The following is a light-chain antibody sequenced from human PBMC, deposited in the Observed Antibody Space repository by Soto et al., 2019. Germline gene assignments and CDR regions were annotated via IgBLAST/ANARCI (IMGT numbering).Light chain of an antibody. CDR3: QQNYITPLA. CDR1: QSISSY. CDR2: AVS. V-gene: IGKV1-39*01. Sequence: DIEMTQSPSSLSASVGDRVTITCRASQSISSYLNWYQQKPGKAPKLLIYAVSNLQSGVPSRFSGGGSGTDFTLTISSLQPEDFATYYCQQNYITPLAFGPGTKVDIK. J-gene: IGKJ3*01.